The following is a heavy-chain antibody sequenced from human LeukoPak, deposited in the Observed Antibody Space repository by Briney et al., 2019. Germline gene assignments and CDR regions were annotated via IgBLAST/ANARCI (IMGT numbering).Heavy chain of an antibody. CDR3: ARDRDYCSGGSCYPDAFDI. Sequence: SVKVSCKASGGTFSSYAISWVRQAPGQGLEWMGGIIPIFGTANYAQKFQGRVTITADESTSTAYMELGSLRSEDTAVYYCARDRDYCSGGSCYPDAFDIWGQGTMVTVSS. CDR2: IIPIFGTA. J-gene: IGHJ3*02. V-gene: IGHV1-69*13. D-gene: IGHD2-15*01. CDR1: GGTFSSYA.